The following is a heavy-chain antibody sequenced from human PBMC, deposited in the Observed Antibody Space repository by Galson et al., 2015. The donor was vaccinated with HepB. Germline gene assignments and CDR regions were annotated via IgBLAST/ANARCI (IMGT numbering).Heavy chain of an antibody. J-gene: IGHJ4*02. Sequence: SVKVSCKASGGTFSSYTISWVRQAPGQGLEWMGRIIPILGIANYAQKFQGRVTITADKSTSTAYMELSSLRSEDTAVYYCARDEGFAGATTISDYWGQGTLVTVSS. D-gene: IGHD1-26*01. CDR3: ARDEGFAGATTISDY. CDR1: GGTFSSYT. CDR2: IIPILGIA. V-gene: IGHV1-69*04.